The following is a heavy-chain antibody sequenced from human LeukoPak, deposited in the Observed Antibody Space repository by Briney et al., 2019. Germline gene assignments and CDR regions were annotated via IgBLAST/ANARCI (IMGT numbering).Heavy chain of an antibody. CDR1: GFTFGDYA. V-gene: IGHV3-49*04. Sequence: GGFLRLSCTASGFTFGDYAMGWVRQAPGKGLEWVGFIRSKAYGGTTEYAASVRGRFASSRDDSKSIAYLQMNSLKTEDTAVYYCTGSYGSGINWFDPWGQGTLVTVSS. CDR2: IRSKAYGGTT. D-gene: IGHD3-10*01. CDR3: TGSYGSGINWFDP. J-gene: IGHJ5*02.